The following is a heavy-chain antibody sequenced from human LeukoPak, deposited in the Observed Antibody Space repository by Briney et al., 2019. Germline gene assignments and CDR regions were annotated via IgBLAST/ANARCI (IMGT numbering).Heavy chain of an antibody. Sequence: GASVKLSRKASGYTFSGHYIHWVRQAPGQAPEYMGWINPRTGGTNSAQKFRDRVTMTRDTSITAAYMEISGLTSDDTAVYYCARAATSYSSTWYDYWGQGTLLTVSS. CDR3: ARAATSYSSTWYDY. CDR2: INPRTGGT. V-gene: IGHV1-2*02. D-gene: IGHD6-13*01. J-gene: IGHJ4*02. CDR1: GYTFSGHY.